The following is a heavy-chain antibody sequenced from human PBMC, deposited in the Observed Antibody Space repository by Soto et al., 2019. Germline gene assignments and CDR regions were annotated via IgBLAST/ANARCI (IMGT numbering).Heavy chain of an antibody. CDR3: GSGYSSSWYPDWLGY. V-gene: IGHV1-69*13. CDR2: IIPIFGTA. CDR1: GGTFSSYA. J-gene: IGHJ4*02. D-gene: IGHD6-13*01. Sequence: SVKVSCKASGGTFSSYAISWVRQPPGHGLEWMGGIIPIFGTANYAQKFQGRVTITADESTSTAYMQLSSLRSEDTAVYYCGSGYSSSWYPDWLGYWGQGTLVTVSS.